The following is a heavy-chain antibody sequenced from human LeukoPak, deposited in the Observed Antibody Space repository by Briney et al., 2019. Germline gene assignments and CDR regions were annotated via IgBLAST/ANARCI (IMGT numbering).Heavy chain of an antibody. CDR1: GGSICSYY. D-gene: IGHD3-3*01. CDR3: AAYYDFWSGYYY. CDR2: IYYSGST. V-gene: IGHV4-59*01. J-gene: IGHJ4*02. Sequence: SETLSLTCTVSGGSICSYYCSWIRQPPGKGLEWIGYIYYSGSTNYNPSLKSRVTISVDTSKNQFSLKLSSVTAADTAVYYCAAYYDFWSGYYYWGQGTLVTVSS.